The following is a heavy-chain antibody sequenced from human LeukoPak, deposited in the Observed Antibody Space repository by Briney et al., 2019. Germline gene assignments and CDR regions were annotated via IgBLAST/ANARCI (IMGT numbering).Heavy chain of an antibody. J-gene: IGHJ6*02. Sequence: SVKVSCKASGGTFSSYAISWARQAPGQGLEWMGGIIPIFGTANYAQKFQGRVTITADESTSTAYMELSSLRSEDTAVYYCASPIVVVPAAMRRGALYYYGMDVWGQGTTVTVSS. CDR1: GGTFSSYA. CDR3: ASPIVVVPAAMRRGALYYYGMDV. V-gene: IGHV1-69*13. D-gene: IGHD2-2*01. CDR2: IIPIFGTA.